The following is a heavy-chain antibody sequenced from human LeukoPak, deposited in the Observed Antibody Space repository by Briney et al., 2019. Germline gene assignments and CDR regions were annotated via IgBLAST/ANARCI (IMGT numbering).Heavy chain of an antibody. CDR2: INTNTGNP. D-gene: IGHD3-9*01. V-gene: IGHV7-4-1*02. Sequence: ASVKVSCKASGYTFTNYAMNWVRQAPGQGLEWMGWINTNTGNPTYAQGFTGRFVFSLDTSVSTAYLQISSLKAADTALYYCARVKRSVIITGEAFDIWGQGQWSPSLQ. CDR3: ARVKRSVIITGEAFDI. J-gene: IGHJ3*02. CDR1: GYTFTNYA.